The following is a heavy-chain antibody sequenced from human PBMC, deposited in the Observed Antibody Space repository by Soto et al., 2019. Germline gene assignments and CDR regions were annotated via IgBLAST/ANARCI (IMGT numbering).Heavy chain of an antibody. CDR3: ARDPPDTSGPVDY. CDR2: ISSSSSYI. V-gene: IGHV3-21*01. J-gene: IGHJ4*02. Sequence: PGGSLRLSCAASGFTFSSYSMNWVRQAPGKGLEWVSSISSSSSYIYYADSMKGRFTISRDNAKNSLYLQMNSLRAEDTAVYYCARDPPDTSGPVDYWGQGTLVTVSS. D-gene: IGHD3-22*01. CDR1: GFTFSSYS.